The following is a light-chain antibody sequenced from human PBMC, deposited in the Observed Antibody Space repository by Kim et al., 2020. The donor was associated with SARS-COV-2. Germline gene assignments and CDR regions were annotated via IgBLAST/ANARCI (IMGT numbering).Light chain of an antibody. CDR2: TDT. Sequence: SVALGQTARNHCGENNIGSKDVLWYKQKPGQAPVLVIYTDTNRPSGIPERFSGSNSGNTATLTISRAQAGDEADYYCQVWDSSTWVFGGGTKVTVL. CDR3: QVWDSSTWV. J-gene: IGLJ3*02. CDR1: NIGSKD. V-gene: IGLV3-9*01.